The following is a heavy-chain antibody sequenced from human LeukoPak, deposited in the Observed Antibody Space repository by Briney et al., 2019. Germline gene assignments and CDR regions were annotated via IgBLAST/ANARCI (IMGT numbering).Heavy chain of an antibody. CDR2: ISYDGSNK. CDR1: GFTFSSYG. D-gene: IGHD2-2*01. J-gene: IGHJ6*02. Sequence: PGGSLRLSCAASGFTFSSYGMHWVRQAPGKGLEWVAVISYDGSNKYYADSVKGRFTISRDNSKNTLYLQMNSLRAEDTAVYYCARGLQLLMYGMDVWGQGTTVTVSS. V-gene: IGHV3-30*03. CDR3: ARGLQLLMYGMDV.